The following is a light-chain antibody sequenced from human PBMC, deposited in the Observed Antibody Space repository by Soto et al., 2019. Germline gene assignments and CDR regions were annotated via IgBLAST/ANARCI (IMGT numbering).Light chain of an antibody. J-gene: IGLJ2*01. V-gene: IGLV7-46*01. CDR2: DTN. CDR3: LLSYSGKVV. CDR1: TGVVTTTHY. Sequence: QAVVTQEPSLTVSPGGTVTLTCASSTGVVTTTHYPYWFQQRPDQVPTALIFDTNIRHPWTPARFSGSLLGGRGALTLSGARPEDEADYYCLLSYSGKVVFGGGTKLTVL.